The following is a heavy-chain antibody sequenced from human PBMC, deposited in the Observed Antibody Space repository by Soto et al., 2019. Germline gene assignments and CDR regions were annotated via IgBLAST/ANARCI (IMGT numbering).Heavy chain of an antibody. J-gene: IGHJ4*02. Sequence: QVQLVESGGGVVQPGRSLRLSCAASGFTFSSYAMHWVRQAPGKGLEWGAVISYDGSNKYYADSVKGRFTISRDNSKNTLYLQMNSLRAEDTAVYYCAREGIAAASFDYWGQGTLVTVSS. CDR3: AREGIAAASFDY. CDR1: GFTFSSYA. D-gene: IGHD6-13*01. V-gene: IGHV3-30-3*01. CDR2: ISYDGSNK.